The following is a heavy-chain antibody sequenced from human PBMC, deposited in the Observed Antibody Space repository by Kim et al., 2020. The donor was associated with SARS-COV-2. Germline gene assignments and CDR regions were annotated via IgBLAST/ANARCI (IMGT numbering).Heavy chain of an antibody. D-gene: IGHD1-1*01. Sequence: SETLSLTCTVSGGSISSYYWSWIRQPPGKGLEWIGYIYYSGSTNYNPSLKSRVTISVDTSKNQFSLKLSSVTAADTAVYYCARGGTAPFDYWGQGTLVTVSS. V-gene: IGHV4-59*13. J-gene: IGHJ4*02. CDR2: IYYSGST. CDR1: GGSISSYY. CDR3: ARGGTAPFDY.